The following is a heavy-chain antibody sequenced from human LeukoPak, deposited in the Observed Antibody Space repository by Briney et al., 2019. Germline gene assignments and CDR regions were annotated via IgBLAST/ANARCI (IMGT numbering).Heavy chain of an antibody. CDR2: ISSSVI. Sequence: PGGSLRLSCIASGFTFSSSAMDWVRQAPGKGLEWVSFISSSVISYADSVKGRFTISRDNAKNSLYLQMNSLRDEDTAVYYCARGRSHGFDIWGQGTMVIVSS. V-gene: IGHV3-48*02. CDR3: ARGRSHGFDI. D-gene: IGHD6-13*01. J-gene: IGHJ3*02. CDR1: GFTFSSSA.